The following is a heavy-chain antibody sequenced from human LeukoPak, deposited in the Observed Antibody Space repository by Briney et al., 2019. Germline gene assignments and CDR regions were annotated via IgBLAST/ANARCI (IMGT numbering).Heavy chain of an antibody. Sequence: SETLSLTCAVYGGSFSGYYWSWIRQPPGKGLEWIGEINHSGSTNYNPSLKSRVTISVDTSKNQFSLKLSSVTAADTAVYYCARGRAWSGYYNGYYFDYWGQGTLVTVSS. V-gene: IGHV4-34*01. CDR2: INHSGST. CDR1: GGSFSGYY. D-gene: IGHD3-3*01. CDR3: ARGRAWSGYYNGYYFDY. J-gene: IGHJ4*02.